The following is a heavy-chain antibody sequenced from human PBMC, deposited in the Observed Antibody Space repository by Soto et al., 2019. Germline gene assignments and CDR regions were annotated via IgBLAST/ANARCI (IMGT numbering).Heavy chain of an antibody. Sequence: GGSLRLSCAASGFTFSSYAMSWVRQAPGKGLEWVSAISGSGGSTYYADSVKGRFTISRDNSKNTLYLQMNSLKTEDTAVYYCTTVTVCRGANCPSDYWGQGTLVTVSS. V-gene: IGHV3-23*01. J-gene: IGHJ4*02. CDR2: ISGSGGST. D-gene: IGHD2-15*01. CDR3: TTVTVCRGANCPSDY. CDR1: GFTFSSYA.